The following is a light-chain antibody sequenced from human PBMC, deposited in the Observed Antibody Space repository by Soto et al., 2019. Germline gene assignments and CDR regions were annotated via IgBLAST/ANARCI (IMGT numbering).Light chain of an antibody. V-gene: IGLV1-44*01. CDR2: SNN. CDR3: AAWDDSLNGVV. J-gene: IGLJ2*01. CDR1: RSNIGSNT. Sequence: QSVLTQPPSASGTPGQRVTISCSGSRSNIGSNTVNWYQQLPGTAPKLLIYSNNQRPSGVPDRFSGSKSGTSASLAISGLQSEDEADDYCAAWDDSLNGVVLGGGTKLTVL.